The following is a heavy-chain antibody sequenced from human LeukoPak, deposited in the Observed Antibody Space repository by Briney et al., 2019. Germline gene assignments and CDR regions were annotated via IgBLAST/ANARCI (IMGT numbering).Heavy chain of an antibody. CDR1: GGSISSYY. CDR3: ARLDGASNWFDP. CDR2: IYYSGST. D-gene: IGHD5-24*01. V-gene: IGHV4-59*01. Sequence: SETLSLTCTVSGGSISSYYWSWIRQPPGKGLEWIGYIYYSGSTNYNPSLKSRVTISVDTSKNQFSLKLSSVTAADTAVYYCARLDGASNWFDPWGQGTLVTVSS. J-gene: IGHJ5*02.